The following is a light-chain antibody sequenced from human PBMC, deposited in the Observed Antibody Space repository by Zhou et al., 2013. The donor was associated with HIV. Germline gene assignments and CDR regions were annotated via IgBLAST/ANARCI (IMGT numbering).Light chain of an antibody. CDR1: QSVSSSY. CDR2: GAS. Sequence: EIVLTQSPGTLSLSPGERATLSCRASQSVSSSYLAWYQQKPGQAPRLLMYGASSRATGIPDRFSGSGSGTDFTLTISRLEPEDFAMYYCQQYGRSPLTFGGGTKVEIK. V-gene: IGKV3-20*01. J-gene: IGKJ4*01. CDR3: QQYGRSPLT.